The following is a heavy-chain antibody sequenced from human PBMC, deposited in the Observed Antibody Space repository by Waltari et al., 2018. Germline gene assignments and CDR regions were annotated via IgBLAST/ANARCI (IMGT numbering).Heavy chain of an antibody. CDR3: ARAISVAGTDY. D-gene: IGHD6-19*01. Sequence: QVQLVQSGAEVKKPGASVKVSCKASGYTFTGYSMHWVRQAPGQGLEWMGWSNPNSGGTSYAQKFQGRVTMTRDTSISTAYMELSRLRSDDTAVYYCARAISVAGTDYWGQGTLVTVSS. CDR2: SNPNSGGT. CDR1: GYTFTGYS. J-gene: IGHJ4*02. V-gene: IGHV1-2*02.